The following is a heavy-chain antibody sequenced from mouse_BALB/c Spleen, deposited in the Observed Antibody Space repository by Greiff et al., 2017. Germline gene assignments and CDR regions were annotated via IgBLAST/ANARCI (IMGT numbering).Heavy chain of an antibody. D-gene: IGHD2-1*01. J-gene: IGHJ4*01. Sequence: EVKLQESGPSLVKPSQTLSLTCSVTGDSITSGYWNWIRKFPGNKLEYMGYISYSGSTYYNPSLKSRISITRDTSKNQYYLQLNSVTTEDTATYYCARFHGNYVRAMDYWGQGTSVTVSS. V-gene: IGHV3-8*02. CDR3: ARFHGNYVRAMDY. CDR2: ISYSGST. CDR1: GDSITSGY.